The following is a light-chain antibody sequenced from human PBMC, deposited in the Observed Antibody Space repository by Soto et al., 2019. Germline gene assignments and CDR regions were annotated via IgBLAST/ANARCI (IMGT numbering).Light chain of an antibody. CDR3: CAYAGAQIVV. V-gene: IGLV2-11*01. Sequence: QSVLTQPRSVSGSPGQSVTISCSGTSGDIGKFPFVSWYQQHPGRAPNLLIYNVSKRPSGVPNRFSGSTSANTASLTISGLQTEDEADYFCCAYAGAQIVVCGTGTKVTVL. CDR2: NVS. J-gene: IGLJ1*01. CDR1: SGDIGKFPF.